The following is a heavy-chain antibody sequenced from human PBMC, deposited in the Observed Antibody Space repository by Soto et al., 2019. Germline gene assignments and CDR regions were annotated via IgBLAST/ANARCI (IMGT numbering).Heavy chain of an antibody. CDR3: AGDGATHTWRPWDFDL. D-gene: IGHD3-16*01. J-gene: IGHJ2*01. Sequence: QVQLVESGGGVVQPGRSLRLSCAASGFTFSNYAMHWVRQAPGKGLEWVAIVSYDGNNQYYADSVKGRFTISRDNSENRLYLQRNSLSAEDTAGYYCAGDGATHTWRPWDFDLWGRGTLVTVSS. CDR2: VSYDGNNQ. V-gene: IGHV3-30-3*01. CDR1: GFTFSNYA.